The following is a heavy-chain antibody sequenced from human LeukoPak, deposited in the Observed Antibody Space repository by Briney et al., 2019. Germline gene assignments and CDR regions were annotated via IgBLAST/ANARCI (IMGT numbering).Heavy chain of an antibody. V-gene: IGHV3-7*01. J-gene: IGHJ4*02. CDR2: IKQDGSEK. CDR1: GFTVRSDW. CDR3: ARVGGRYSPLGY. D-gene: IGHD3-16*02. Sequence: GGSLRLSCAASGFTVRSDWMSWVRKAPGKGLEWVANIKQDGSEKYYVDSVKGRFTISRDNDKNSLFLQMTSLRAEDTAVYYCARVGGRYSPLGYWGQGTLVTVSS.